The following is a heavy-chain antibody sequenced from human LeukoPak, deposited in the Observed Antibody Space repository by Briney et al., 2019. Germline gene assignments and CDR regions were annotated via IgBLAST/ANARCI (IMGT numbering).Heavy chain of an antibody. V-gene: IGHV4-34*01. Sequence: SETLSLTCAVYGGSFSGYYWSWIRQPPGKGLEWIGEINHSGSTNYNPSLKSRVTISVDTSKNQFSLKLSSVTAADTPVYYCARGFSSSWYSLFDYWGQGTLVTVSS. CDR1: GGSFSGYY. D-gene: IGHD6-13*01. CDR2: INHSGST. J-gene: IGHJ4*02. CDR3: ARGFSSSWYSLFDY.